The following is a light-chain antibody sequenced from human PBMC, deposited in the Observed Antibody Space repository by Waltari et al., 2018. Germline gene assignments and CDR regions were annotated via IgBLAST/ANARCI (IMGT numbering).Light chain of an antibody. V-gene: IGLV1-51*01. CDR3: ATWDTSLGDLWV. CDR2: NNN. Sequence: QSVLTQPPSVSAAPGQTVTISCSGTRSNLRRHSVSWTHHLPRTAPKVLMYNNNERPSGIPDRFSGSTSGTSATLVITGLQTGDEADYYCATWDTSLGDLWVFGGGTRLTVL. J-gene: IGLJ3*02. CDR1: RSNLRRHS.